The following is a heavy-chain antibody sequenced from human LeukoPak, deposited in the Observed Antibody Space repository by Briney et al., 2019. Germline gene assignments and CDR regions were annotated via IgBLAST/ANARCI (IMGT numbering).Heavy chain of an antibody. CDR1: SGFISRYY. CDR3: ARGRTTVAHDAFDI. Sequence: SETLSLTCTLSSGFISRYYWRWIRQPPGRGLEWIGYIYYSGSNNNNPSLKTRATIPVDKPKNQFALKLRAVTAADTAVYYCARGRTTVAHDAFDIWGQGTMVTVSS. V-gene: IGHV4-59*01. CDR2: IYYSGSN. D-gene: IGHD4-23*01. J-gene: IGHJ3*02.